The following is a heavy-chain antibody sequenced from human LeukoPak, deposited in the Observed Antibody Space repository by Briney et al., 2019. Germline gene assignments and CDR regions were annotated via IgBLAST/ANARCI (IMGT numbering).Heavy chain of an antibody. V-gene: IGHV3-74*01. CDR1: GFTFRNYW. Sequence: GGSLRLSCVGSGFTFRNYWMHWVRQLPGKGLLWVTRIDRYGSGIVYADSVRGRFTIPRDNAKNTVSLQMKSLRPEDTGVYYCASDSEGRSGGDFWGQGTLVTVSS. D-gene: IGHD1-26*01. CDR3: ASDSEGRSGGDF. J-gene: IGHJ4*02. CDR2: IDRYGSGI.